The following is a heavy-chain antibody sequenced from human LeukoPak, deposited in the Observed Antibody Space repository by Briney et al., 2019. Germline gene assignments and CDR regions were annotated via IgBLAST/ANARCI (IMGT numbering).Heavy chain of an antibody. CDR3: ASASPSGDSSVYWYFDL. CDR2: IYYSDIYNSGST. CDR1: GGSINSFY. V-gene: IGHV4-59*12. Sequence: SETLSLTCTVSGGSINSFYWSWIRRPPGKGLEWIGYIYYSDIYNSGSTKYNPSLTSRVTIFADRSRNQVSLKMTSMTSADTAVYDCASASPSGDSSVYWYFDLSGRGALITVSS. J-gene: IGHJ2*01.